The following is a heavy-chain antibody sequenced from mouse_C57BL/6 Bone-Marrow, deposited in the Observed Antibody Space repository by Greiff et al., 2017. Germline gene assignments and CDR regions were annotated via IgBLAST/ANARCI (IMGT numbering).Heavy chain of an antibody. Sequence: EVKLVESGGDLVKPGGSLKLSCAASGFTFSSYGMSWVRQTPDKRLEWVATISSGGSYTYYPDSVKGRFTISGDNAKNTLYLQMSSLKSEDTAMYYCARLRALPYWGQGTLVTVSA. CDR3: ARLRALPY. J-gene: IGHJ3*01. CDR2: ISSGGSYT. D-gene: IGHD1-1*01. CDR1: GFTFSSYG. V-gene: IGHV5-6*01.